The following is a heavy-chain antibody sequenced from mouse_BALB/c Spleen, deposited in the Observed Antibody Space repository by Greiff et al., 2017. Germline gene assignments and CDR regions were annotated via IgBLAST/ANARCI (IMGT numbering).Heavy chain of an antibody. CDR2: ICPGSGST. CDR3: TREYGDY. J-gene: IGHJ3*01. CDR1: GYTFTSYW. V-gene: IGHV1S22*01. Sequence: LQQPGSELVRPGASVKLSCKASGYTFTSYWMHWVKQRHGQGLEWIGNICPGSGSTNYDEKFKSKGTLTVDTSSSTAYMHLSSLTSEDSAVYCCTREYGDYWGQGTLVTVSA. D-gene: IGHD2-13*01.